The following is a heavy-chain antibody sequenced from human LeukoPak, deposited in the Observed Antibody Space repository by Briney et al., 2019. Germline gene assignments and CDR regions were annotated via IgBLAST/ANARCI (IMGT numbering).Heavy chain of an antibody. Sequence: GGSLRLSCAASGFTFSSYAMSWVRQAPGEGLEWVSAISGSGGSTYYADSVKGRFTISRDNSKNTLYLQMNSLRAKDTAVYYCATGDFDWLLGYFDYWGQGTLVTVSS. V-gene: IGHV3-23*01. D-gene: IGHD3-9*01. J-gene: IGHJ4*02. CDR2: ISGSGGST. CDR1: GFTFSSYA. CDR3: ATGDFDWLLGYFDY.